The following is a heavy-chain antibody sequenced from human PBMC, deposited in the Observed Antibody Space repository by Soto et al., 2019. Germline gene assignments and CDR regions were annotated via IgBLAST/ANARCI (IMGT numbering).Heavy chain of an antibody. J-gene: IGHJ3*01. CDR3: ARSRPYISRWYLRHNAFAF. V-gene: IGHV1-2*04. CDR2: INPNSGGT. Sequence: ASVKVSCKASGYTFTGYYMHWVRQAPGQGLEWMGWINPNSGGTNYAQKFQGWVTMTRDTSISTAYMELSRLRSDDTAVYYCARSRPYISRWYLRHNAFAFWGQGTMVTVSS. D-gene: IGHD6-19*01. CDR1: GYTFTGYY.